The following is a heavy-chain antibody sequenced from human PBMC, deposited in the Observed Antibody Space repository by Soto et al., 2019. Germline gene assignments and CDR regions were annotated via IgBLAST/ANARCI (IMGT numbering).Heavy chain of an antibody. J-gene: IGHJ4*02. CDR1: GGSIGGFY. CDR3: ARVRERLQYFDWFYHFDY. Sequence: SETLSLTCTVSGGSIGGFYWSWIRQSPGKGLEWIGYIYYSGATKYNPTLESRVTISADTSKNQLSLRLSSVTAADTAVYYCARVRERLQYFDWFYHFDYRGKGALVTVSS. D-gene: IGHD3-9*01. CDR2: IYYSGAT. V-gene: IGHV4-59*01.